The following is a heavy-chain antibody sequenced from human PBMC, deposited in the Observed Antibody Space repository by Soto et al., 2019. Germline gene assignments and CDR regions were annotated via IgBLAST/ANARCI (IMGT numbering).Heavy chain of an antibody. D-gene: IGHD2-2*01. V-gene: IGHV3-23*01. CDR3: AKARCSTTDCYVPDY. CDR2: VSGSGGRP. Sequence: EVQLLESGGGLVQPGGSLRLSCVASGFTFCTYTMSWGRPAPGKGLEWVSAVSGSGGRPSYADSVQGRFSISRDNPKNTLALQMTELRGEDTARYDCAKARCSTTDCYVPDYWGQGTLVTVSS. J-gene: IGHJ4*02. CDR1: GFTFCTYT.